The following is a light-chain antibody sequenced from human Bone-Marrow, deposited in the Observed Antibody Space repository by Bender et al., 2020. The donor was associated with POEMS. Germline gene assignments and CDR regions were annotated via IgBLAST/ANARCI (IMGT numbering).Light chain of an antibody. CDR1: SSDVGGYNY. CDR3: SSYTTSTALV. V-gene: IGLV2-14*01. J-gene: IGLJ2*01. CDR2: DVI. Sequence: QSALTQPASVSGSPGQSITISCTGTSSDVGGYNYVSWYQQLPGKAPKLIIYDVINRPSGVSNRFSGSKSGSTASLTISGLQAEDEADYYCSSYTTSTALVFGGGTRLTVL.